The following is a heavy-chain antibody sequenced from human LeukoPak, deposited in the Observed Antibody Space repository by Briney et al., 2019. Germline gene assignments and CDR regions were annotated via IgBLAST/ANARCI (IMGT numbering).Heavy chain of an antibody. CDR2: INSDGSST. D-gene: IGHD3-22*01. CDR3: ARRGYYYDSSGYYSWIDY. CDR1: GFTFSSYW. V-gene: IGHV3-74*01. Sequence: QPGGSLRLSCAASGFTFSSYWMHWVRQAPGKGLVWVSRINSDGSSTSYADSVKGRFTISRDNAKNTLYLQMNSLRAEDTAVYYCARRGYYYDSSGYYSWIDYWGQGTLVTVSS. J-gene: IGHJ4*02.